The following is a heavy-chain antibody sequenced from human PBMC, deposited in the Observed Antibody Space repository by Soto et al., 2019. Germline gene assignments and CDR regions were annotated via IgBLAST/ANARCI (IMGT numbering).Heavy chain of an antibody. CDR1: GYTFXNYG. V-gene: IGHV1-18*01. J-gene: IGHJ5*02. CDR2: INVYNGNT. Sequence: GVSVKVSCKASGYTFXNYGICWVRQATGQGLEWMGWINVYNGNTKYAQKVQGRVTMTTDTSTSTAYMELRSLRSDDTAVYYCARGVGSGSYYNQYNWFDPWGQGTLVTVSS. CDR3: ARGVGSGSYYNQYNWFDP. D-gene: IGHD3-10*01.